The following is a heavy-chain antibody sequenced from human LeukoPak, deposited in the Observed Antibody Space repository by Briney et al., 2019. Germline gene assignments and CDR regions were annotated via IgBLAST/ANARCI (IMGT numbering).Heavy chain of an antibody. V-gene: IGHV3-33*01. CDR1: GFTFSDYG. Sequence: GGSLRLSCAASGFTFSDYGMHWVRQAPGKGLQWVAIIWYDGSKRDYADSVKGRFTISRDNNENSVFLQMDSLRAEDTAVYFCARASGAYGPPFDYWGQGTLVTVSA. CDR3: ARASGAYGPPFDY. D-gene: IGHD3-16*01. CDR2: IWYDGSKR. J-gene: IGHJ4*02.